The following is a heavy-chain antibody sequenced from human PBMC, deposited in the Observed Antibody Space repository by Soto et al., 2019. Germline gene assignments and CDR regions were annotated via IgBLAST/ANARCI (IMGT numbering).Heavy chain of an antibody. CDR1: GFTFSSYV. Sequence: EVQLLESGGGLVQPGGSLRLSCAASGFTFSSYVMSWVRQAPGKGLEWVSAISGSGGSTYYADSVKGRFTISRDNSKNTLYLQMNSLRAEDTAVYYCAKSLSSQHRFDYWGQGTLVTVSS. CDR2: ISGSGGST. J-gene: IGHJ4*02. D-gene: IGHD6-13*01. V-gene: IGHV3-23*01. CDR3: AKSLSSQHRFDY.